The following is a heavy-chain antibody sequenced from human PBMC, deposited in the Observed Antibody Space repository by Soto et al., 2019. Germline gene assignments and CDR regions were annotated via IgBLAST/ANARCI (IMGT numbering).Heavy chain of an antibody. CDR2: ISAYNGNT. CDR1: GYTFTSYG. V-gene: IGHV1-18*01. CDR3: ARGPYYDILTGVNRFDP. Sequence: ASVKVSCKASGYTFTSYGISWVRQAPGQGLEWMGWISAYNGNTNYAQKLQGRVTMTTDTSTSTAYMELRSLRSDDTAVYYCARGPYYDILTGVNRFDPWGQGTLVTVSA. D-gene: IGHD3-9*01. J-gene: IGHJ5*02.